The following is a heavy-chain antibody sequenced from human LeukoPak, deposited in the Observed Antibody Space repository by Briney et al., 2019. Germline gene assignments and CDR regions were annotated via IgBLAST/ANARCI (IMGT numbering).Heavy chain of an antibody. V-gene: IGHV3-7*03. CDR2: INHNGNVN. Sequence: GGSLRLSCAASGFTFSSYWMNWAGQAPGKGLEWVASINHNGNVNYYVDSVKGRFTISRDNAKNSLYLQMSNLRAEDTAVYFCARGGGLDVWGQGATVTVSS. J-gene: IGHJ6*02. CDR3: ARGGGLDV. D-gene: IGHD3-16*01. CDR1: GFTFSSYW.